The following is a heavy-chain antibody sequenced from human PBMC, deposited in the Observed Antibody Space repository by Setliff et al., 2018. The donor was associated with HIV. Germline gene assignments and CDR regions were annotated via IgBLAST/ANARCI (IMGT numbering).Heavy chain of an antibody. J-gene: IGHJ4*02. CDR1: GGSISSNNYY. CDR2: IYYSGSS. D-gene: IGHD3-9*01. Sequence: SETLSLTCTVSGGSISSNNYYWGWIRQPPGKGLEWIGYIYYSGSSYYNPSVRSRVIMSLDTSENHFSLKLSSVTAADTAVYYCVRNSFDYVEEEWGQGTQVTVSS. CDR3: VRNSFDYVEEE. V-gene: IGHV4-39*07.